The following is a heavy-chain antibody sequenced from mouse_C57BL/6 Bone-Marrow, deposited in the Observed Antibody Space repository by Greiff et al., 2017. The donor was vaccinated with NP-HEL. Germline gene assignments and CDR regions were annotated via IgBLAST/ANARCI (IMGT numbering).Heavy chain of an antibody. CDR3: AREDWERYFDV. CDR2: SYPRSGNT. CDR1: GYTFTSYG. J-gene: IGHJ1*03. D-gene: IGHD4-1*01. Sequence: VQLKESGAELARPGASVKLSCKASGYTFTSYGISWVKQRTGQGLEWIGESYPRSGNTYYNEKFKGKATLTADKSSSTAYMELRSLTSEDSAVYFCAREDWERYFDVWGTGTTVTVSS. V-gene: IGHV1-81*01.